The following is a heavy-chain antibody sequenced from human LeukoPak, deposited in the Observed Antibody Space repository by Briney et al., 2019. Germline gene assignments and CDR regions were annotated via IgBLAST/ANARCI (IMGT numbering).Heavy chain of an antibody. Sequence: GGSLRLSCAASGFTFSSYWMHWVRQAPGKGQVWVSRINSDGSSTKYADSVKGRFTMSRDNAKNTLYLQMNSVRAEDTALYYCVRRQTSTSGFDHWGQGTLVTVSS. CDR3: VRRQTSTSGFDH. V-gene: IGHV3-74*03. J-gene: IGHJ4*02. CDR1: GFTFSSYW. CDR2: INSDGSST. D-gene: IGHD6-6*01.